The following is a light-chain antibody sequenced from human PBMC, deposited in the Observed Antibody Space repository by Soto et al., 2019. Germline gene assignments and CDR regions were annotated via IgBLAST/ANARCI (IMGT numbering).Light chain of an antibody. Sequence: THLPPSPSSLSASIDDKSAIKCRASQGVRSYLAWFQQRPGKAPKLLIFGASTLENGVRARFSGGGFGTEFTLTITSLQPEDFATYYCNQVYTYPRTFGQGTKVDI. CDR3: NQVYTYPRT. V-gene: IGKV1-9*01. CDR2: GAS. J-gene: IGKJ1*01. CDR1: QGVRSY.